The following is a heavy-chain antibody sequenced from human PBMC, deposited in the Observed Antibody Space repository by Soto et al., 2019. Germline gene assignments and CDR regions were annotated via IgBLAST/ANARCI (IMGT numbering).Heavy chain of an antibody. CDR2: TYYRSKWYS. V-gene: IGHV6-1*01. D-gene: IGHD1-1*01. Sequence: QVQLQQSGPGLVKPSQTLSLTCDISGDSVSSNSAAWNWIRQTPSRGLEWLGRTYYRSKWYSNYAISVKSRVTVNPDTFKNQFSQQLNSVTPEDTAVYYCARGSWDDVSGHYYMDVWGKGTTVTVSS. CDR1: GDSVSSNSAA. CDR3: ARGSWDDVSGHYYMDV. J-gene: IGHJ6*03.